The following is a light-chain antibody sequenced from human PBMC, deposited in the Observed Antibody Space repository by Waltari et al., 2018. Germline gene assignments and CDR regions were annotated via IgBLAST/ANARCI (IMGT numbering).Light chain of an antibody. CDR2: GVS. CDR1: QSVTNNY. CDR3: HLYGSART. Sequence: NVLTQSPGTLSLSPGERATLSCRASQSVTNNYLAWSQQQPGQAPRLPIYGVSSRATGIPDRFSGSGSGTDFTLTIGRLEPEDSAVYFCHLYGSARTFGGGTRVEIK. V-gene: IGKV3-20*01. J-gene: IGKJ4*01.